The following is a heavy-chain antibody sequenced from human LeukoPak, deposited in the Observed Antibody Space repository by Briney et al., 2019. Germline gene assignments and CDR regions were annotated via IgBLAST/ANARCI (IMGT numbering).Heavy chain of an antibody. D-gene: IGHD6-13*01. J-gene: IGHJ4*02. Sequence: SETLSLTCTVSGGSISSSSYYWGWIRQPPGKGLEWTGSIYYSGSTYYNPSLKSRVTISVDTSKNQFSLKLSSVTAADTAVYYCAASSSWFNFDYWGQGTLVTVSS. V-gene: IGHV4-39*01. CDR3: AASSSWFNFDY. CDR2: IYYSGST. CDR1: GGSISSSSYY.